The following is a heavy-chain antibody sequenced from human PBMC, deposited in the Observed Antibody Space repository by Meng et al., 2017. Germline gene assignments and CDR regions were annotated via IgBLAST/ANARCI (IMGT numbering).Heavy chain of an antibody. CDR1: GGSISSYY. CDR3: ARDETYCGGDCYQPGDYYGMDV. Sequence: SETLSLTCTVSGGSISSYYWSWIRQPPGKGLEWLGYIYYSGSTKYNPSLKSRVTISVDTYKNQFSLKLSSVTAADTAVYYCARDETYCGGDCYQPGDYYGMDVWGQGTTVTVSS. J-gene: IGHJ6*02. CDR2: IYYSGST. D-gene: IGHD2-21*02. V-gene: IGHV4-59*12.